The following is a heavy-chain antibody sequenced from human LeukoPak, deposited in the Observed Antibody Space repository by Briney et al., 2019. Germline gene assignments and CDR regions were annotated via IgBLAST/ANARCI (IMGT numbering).Heavy chain of an antibody. CDR3: AKDQRAIAARPGGFDY. CDR2: IRYDGSNK. CDR1: RFTFSSYG. D-gene: IGHD6-6*01. J-gene: IGHJ4*02. V-gene: IGHV3-30*02. Sequence: GGSLRLSCAASRFTFSSYGMHWVRQAPGKGLEWVTFIRYDGSNKYYTDSVKGRFTISRDNSKNTLYLQVNSLRTEDTSVYYCAKDQRAIAARPGGFDYWGQGSLVTVSS.